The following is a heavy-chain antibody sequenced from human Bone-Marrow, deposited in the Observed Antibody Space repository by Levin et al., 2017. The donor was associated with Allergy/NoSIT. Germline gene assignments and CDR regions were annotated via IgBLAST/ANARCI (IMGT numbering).Heavy chain of an antibody. CDR2: ISAYNGKT. CDR3: ARGARGVSCELKSGCNWGWFDP. CDR1: GSTFENYG. V-gene: IGHV1-18*01. Sequence: PGGSLRLSCKASGSTFENYGIMWIRQAPGQGLEWMGWISAYNGKTIYTEKFQGRLTMTTDTSTSTAHLELRSLRSDDTAIYYCARGARGVSCELKSGCNWGWFDPWGQGTLVSVSS. D-gene: IGHD7-27*01. J-gene: IGHJ5*02.